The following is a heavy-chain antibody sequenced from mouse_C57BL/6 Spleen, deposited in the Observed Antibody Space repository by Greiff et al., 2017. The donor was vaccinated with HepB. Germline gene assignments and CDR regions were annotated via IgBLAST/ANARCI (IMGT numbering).Heavy chain of an antibody. CDR1: GYTFTSYW. J-gene: IGHJ2*01. Sequence: QVQLKQPGAELVMPGASVKLSCKASGYTFTSYWMHWVKQRPGQGLEWIGEIDPSDSYTNYNQKFKGKSTLTVDKSSSTAYMQLSSLTSEDSAVYYWARRNDFDDWGKGTTRTVAS. V-gene: IGHV1-69*01. CDR2: IDPSDSYT. CDR3: ARRNDFDD.